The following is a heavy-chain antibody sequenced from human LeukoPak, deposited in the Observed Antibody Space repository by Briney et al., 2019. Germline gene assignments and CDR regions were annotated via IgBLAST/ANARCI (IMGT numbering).Heavy chain of an antibody. CDR3: AKDLRRYFDCFDY. CDR1: GFTFSSYG. J-gene: IGHJ4*02. CDR2: IRYDGSNK. D-gene: IGHD3-9*01. V-gene: IGHV3-30*02. Sequence: GGSLRLSCAASGFTFSSYGMHWVRQAPGKGLEWVAFIRYDGSNKYYADSVKGRFTISRDNSKNTLYLQMNSLRAEDTAVYYCAKDLRRYFDCFDYWGQGTLVTVSS.